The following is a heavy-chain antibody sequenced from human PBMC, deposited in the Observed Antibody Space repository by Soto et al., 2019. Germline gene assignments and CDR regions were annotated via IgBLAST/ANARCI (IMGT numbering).Heavy chain of an antibody. J-gene: IGHJ3*01. D-gene: IGHD2-21*02. CDR2: IYHAGSP. Sequence: HLQESGPGLVKPSGTLSLTCDVSGGSISSSSWWTWFRQSPGKGLEWIGEIYHAGSPNYNPSFQSRVTILADKSKNHFSLRLTSVTAADTAIYYGARGLSFRGDFDVWGQGTTVTVSS. CDR1: GGSISSSSW. CDR3: ARGLSFRGDFDV. V-gene: IGHV4-4*02.